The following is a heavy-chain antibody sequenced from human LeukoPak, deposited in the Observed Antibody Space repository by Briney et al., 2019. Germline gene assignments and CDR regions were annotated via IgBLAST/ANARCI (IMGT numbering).Heavy chain of an antibody. J-gene: IGHJ6*03. CDR2: ISSSGSTI. CDR1: GFTFSDYY. V-gene: IGHV3-11*04. Sequence: GGSLRLSCAASGFTFSDYYMSWIRQAPGKGLEWVSYISSSGSTIYYADSVKGRFTISRDNAKNSQYLQMNSLRAEDTAVYYCARETYYYYYYMDVWGKGTTVTVSS. CDR3: ARETYYYYYYMDV.